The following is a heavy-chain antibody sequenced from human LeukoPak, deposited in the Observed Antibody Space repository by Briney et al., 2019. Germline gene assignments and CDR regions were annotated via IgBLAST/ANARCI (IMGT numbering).Heavy chain of an antibody. CDR3: ARQPGVRASSPNDY. J-gene: IGHJ4*02. V-gene: IGHV1-2*02. CDR2: INPNGGGT. CDR1: GYTFTVYY. D-gene: IGHD6-13*01. Sequence: ASVTVSCTASGYTFTVYYMHWVRQAPGQGLEWVGWINPNGGGTHYAQKFQGRVSVTRDTSISTTYMELNSLTSDDAAVYYCARQPGVRASSPNDYWGQGTLVTVSS.